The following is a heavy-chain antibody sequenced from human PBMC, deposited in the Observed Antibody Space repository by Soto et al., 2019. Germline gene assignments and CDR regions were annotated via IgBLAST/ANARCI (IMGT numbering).Heavy chain of an antibody. CDR2: IIPILGIA. Sequence: GASVKVSCAACGGSFSSYTISWVRQAPEQGLEWMGRIIPILGIANYAQKFQGRVTITADKSTSTAYMELSSLRSEDTAVYYCASTLLLRNNGWLHFDPWGQGTLVTVSS. CDR1: GGSFSSYT. CDR3: ASTLLLRNNGWLHFDP. V-gene: IGHV1-69*02. J-gene: IGHJ5*02. D-gene: IGHD5-12*01.